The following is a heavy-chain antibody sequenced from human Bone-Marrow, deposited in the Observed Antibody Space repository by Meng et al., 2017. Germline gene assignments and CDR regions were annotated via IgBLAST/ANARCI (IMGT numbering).Heavy chain of an antibody. V-gene: IGHV1-69*06. CDR1: GGTFSSYA. D-gene: IGHD2-21*01. Sequence: SVKVSCKAAGGTFSSYAISWVRQAPGQGREWMGGIIPIFGTANYAQKFQGRVTITADKSTSTAYMELSSLRSEDTAVYYCARERTIVVVKNDAFDIWGQGTMVTVSS. CDR3: ARERTIVVVKNDAFDI. CDR2: IIPIFGTA. J-gene: IGHJ3*02.